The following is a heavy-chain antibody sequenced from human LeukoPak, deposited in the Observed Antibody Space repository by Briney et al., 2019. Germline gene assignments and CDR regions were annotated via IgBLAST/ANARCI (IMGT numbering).Heavy chain of an antibody. Sequence: GGSLRLSCAASGFTFSSYAMSWVRQAPGKGLEWVSAISHTGSDTYYADSVKDRYSISRDNSKNTLYLQMNSLRAEDTAPYYCAKRFYGSGSFYGDWGRGTLVTVSS. J-gene: IGHJ4*02. V-gene: IGHV3-23*01. CDR3: AKRFYGSGSFYGD. CDR2: ISHTGSDT. CDR1: GFTFSSYA. D-gene: IGHD3-10*01.